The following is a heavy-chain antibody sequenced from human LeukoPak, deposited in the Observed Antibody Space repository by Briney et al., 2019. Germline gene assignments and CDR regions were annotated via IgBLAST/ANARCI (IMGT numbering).Heavy chain of an antibody. D-gene: IGHD5-18*01. CDR2: IYSGGST. J-gene: IGHJ4*02. V-gene: IGHV3-53*01. Sequence: GGSLRLSCAASGFTVSSNYMSWVRQAPGKGLEWVSVIYSGGSTYYADSVKGRFTISRDNSKNTLYLQMNSLRAEDTAVYYCARDASYGYESWYYFDYWGQGTLVTVSS. CDR1: GFTVSSNY. CDR3: ARDASYGYESWYYFDY.